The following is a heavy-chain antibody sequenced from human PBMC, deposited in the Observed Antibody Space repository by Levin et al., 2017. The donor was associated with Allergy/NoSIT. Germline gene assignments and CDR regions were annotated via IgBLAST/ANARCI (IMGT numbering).Heavy chain of an antibody. CDR3: ARNFYGSGSYYAFDI. CDR2: IKQDGSEK. V-gene: IGHV3-7*01. J-gene: IGHJ3*02. D-gene: IGHD3-10*01. Sequence: GESLKISCAASGFTFSSYWMSWVRQAPGKGLEWVANIKQDGSEKYYVDSVKGRFTISRDNAKNSLYLQMNSLRAEDTAVYYCARNFYGSGSYYAFDIWGQGTMVTVSS. CDR1: GFTFSSYW.